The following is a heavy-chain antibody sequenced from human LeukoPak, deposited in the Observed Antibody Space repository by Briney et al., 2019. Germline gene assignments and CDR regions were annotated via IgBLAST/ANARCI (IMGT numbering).Heavy chain of an antibody. CDR3: ATPQGIAVAGDEY. CDR1: GFTFSSDW. Sequence: GGSLRLSCAASGFTFSSDWMHWVRQAPGKGLVWVSRINRDGSTTTYADSVKGRFTVSRDNAKNTLYLQMNSLRAEDTAVYYFATPQGIAVAGDEYWGQGTLVTVSS. D-gene: IGHD6-19*01. V-gene: IGHV3-74*03. J-gene: IGHJ4*02. CDR2: INRDGSTT.